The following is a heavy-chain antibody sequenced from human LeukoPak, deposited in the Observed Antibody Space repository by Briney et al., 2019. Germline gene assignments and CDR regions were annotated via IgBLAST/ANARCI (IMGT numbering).Heavy chain of an antibody. CDR3: ARDQGTSTTAPKRKGRFDP. CDR1: GFTFSNHG. Sequence: GRSLRLSCAAPGFTFSNHGMHWVRQAPGKGLEWVALIWYDGSNKEYAESVKGRFTISRDNSKNTLYLQMNSLRDEDTAVYYCARDQGTSTTAPKRKGRFDPWGQGTLVTVSS. J-gene: IGHJ5*02. CDR2: IWYDGSNK. D-gene: IGHD1-1*01. V-gene: IGHV3-33*01.